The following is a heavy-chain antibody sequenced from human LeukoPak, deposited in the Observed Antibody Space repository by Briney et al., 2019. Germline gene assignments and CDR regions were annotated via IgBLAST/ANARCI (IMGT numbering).Heavy chain of an antibody. J-gene: IGHJ3*01. CDR1: VVSMNGYY. CDR3: ARQFLVGSTFHAFDL. CDR2: VDSSGNT. V-gene: IGHV4-4*07. D-gene: IGHD1-26*01. Sequence: SETLSLTCSVSVVSMNGYYWSWLRQSAGNRLEWIGHVDSSGNTNYNPPLESRVTMSVDTSKKQFSLKLTSVTAADMAVYFCARQFLVGSTFHAFDLWGQGTRVTVSS.